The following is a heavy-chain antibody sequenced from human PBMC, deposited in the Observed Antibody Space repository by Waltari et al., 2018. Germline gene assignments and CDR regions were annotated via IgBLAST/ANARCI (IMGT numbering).Heavy chain of an antibody. CDR3: ARKGAATGAYYFDY. CDR2: IYTSGST. CDR1: GGSISSGDYY. J-gene: IGHJ4*02. Sequence: QVQLQESGPGLVKPSQTLSLTCPVSGGSISSGDYYWSWIRQPAGKGLEWIGRIYTSGSTNYNPSLKSRVTISVDTSKNQFSLKLSSVTAADTAVYYCARKGAATGAYYFDYWGQGTLVTVSS. D-gene: IGHD1-26*01. V-gene: IGHV4-61*02.